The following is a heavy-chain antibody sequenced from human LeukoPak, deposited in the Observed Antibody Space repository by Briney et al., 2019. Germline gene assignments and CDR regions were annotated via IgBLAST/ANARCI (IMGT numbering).Heavy chain of an antibody. CDR2: IYTSGST. CDR3: ARAHRRWAAAGSFDY. V-gene: IGHV4-61*02. Sequence: SQTLSLTCTVSGGSISSGSYYWSWIRQPAGKGLEWIGRIYTSGSTNYNPSLKSRVTISVDTSKNQFSLELSSVTAADTAVYYCARAHRRWAAAGSFDYWGQGTLVTVSS. CDR1: GGSISSGSYY. D-gene: IGHD6-13*01. J-gene: IGHJ4*02.